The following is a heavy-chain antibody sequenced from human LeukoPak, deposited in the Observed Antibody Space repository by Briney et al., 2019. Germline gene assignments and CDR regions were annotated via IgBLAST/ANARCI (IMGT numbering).Heavy chain of an antibody. V-gene: IGHV4-61*02. D-gene: IGHD3-22*01. Sequence: SQTLSLTCTVSGGSISSGSYYWSWIRQPAGKGLEWIGRIYTSGSTNYNPSLKSRVTISVDTSKNQFSLKLSSVTATDTAIYYCARSGLTYYYDSSGYYYLGYWGQGTLVTVSS. J-gene: IGHJ4*02. CDR1: GGSISSGSYY. CDR2: IYTSGST. CDR3: ARSGLTYYYDSSGYYYLGY.